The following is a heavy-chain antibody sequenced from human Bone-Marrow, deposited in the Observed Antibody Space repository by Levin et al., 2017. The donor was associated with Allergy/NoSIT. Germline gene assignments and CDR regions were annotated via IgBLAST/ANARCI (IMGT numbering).Heavy chain of an antibody. D-gene: IGHD3-10*01. CDR1: GFSFNTYA. CDR2: IWSDESYI. V-gene: IGHV3-33*01. J-gene: IGHJ4*02. Sequence: SCAASGFSFNTYAMHWVRQAPGKGLEWVAIIWSDESYIFYSDSVKGRFTISRDNSKNTLYLQMNSLTAEDTAVYYCARERFGEDFDLWGQGTLVTVSS. CDR3: ARERFGEDFDL.